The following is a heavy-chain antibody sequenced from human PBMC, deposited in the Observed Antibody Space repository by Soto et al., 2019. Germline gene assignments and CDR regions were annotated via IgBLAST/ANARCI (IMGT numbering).Heavy chain of an antibody. Sequence: HVTLKESGAVLVKPTETLTLTCTVSGFSLASGKVGVTWIRQPPGKALEWLAHIFSNVEKSYRTSLKDRLTITEDTAKSQVVLTMTNVDPVDTATYYCAQLLFRRSVAGGYFSMDVWGKGTTVTVSS. D-gene: IGHD6-19*01. CDR1: GFSLASGKVG. J-gene: IGHJ6*03. CDR2: IFSNVEK. V-gene: IGHV2-26*01. CDR3: AQLLFRRSVAGGYFSMDV.